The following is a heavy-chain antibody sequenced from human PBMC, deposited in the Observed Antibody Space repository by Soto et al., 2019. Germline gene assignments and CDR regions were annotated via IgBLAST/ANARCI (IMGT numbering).Heavy chain of an antibody. CDR1: GYTFTSYA. CDR3: ARDQVDYYGSGSYYTNWFNP. Sequence: ASVKVSCKAAGYTFTSYAMHWVRQAPGQRLEWMGWINAGNGNTKYSQKFQGRVTVTRDTSASTAYMELSSLRSEDTAVYYCARDQVDYYGSGSYYTNWFNPSGQGTLVTVSS. J-gene: IGHJ5*02. V-gene: IGHV1-3*01. CDR2: INAGNGNT. D-gene: IGHD3-10*01.